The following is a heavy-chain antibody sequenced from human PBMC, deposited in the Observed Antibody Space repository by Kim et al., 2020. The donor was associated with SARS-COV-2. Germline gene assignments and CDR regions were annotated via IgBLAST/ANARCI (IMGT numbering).Heavy chain of an antibody. D-gene: IGHD1-26*01. J-gene: IGHJ3*02. Sequence: GGSLRLSCAASGFSFSDSAMHWVRQASGKGLEWVGRIRSKANNYETVYAVSGRGRFRISRDDSKNTACLQMNSLKTEDTAMYYCSRGPPQTKGYWDAFDIWGQRTKFTVSS. CDR2: IRSKANNYET. V-gene: IGHV3-73*01. CDR3: SRGPPQTKGYWDAFDI. CDR1: GFSFSDSA.